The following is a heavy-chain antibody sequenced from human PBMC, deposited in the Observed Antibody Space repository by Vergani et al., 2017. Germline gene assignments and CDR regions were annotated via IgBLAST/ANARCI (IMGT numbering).Heavy chain of an antibody. CDR3: ARDNWSYYGSGSYSHAFDI. V-gene: IGHV1-18*01. J-gene: IGHJ3*02. D-gene: IGHD3-10*01. CDR1: GYTFTSYG. CDR2: ISDYNGNT. Sequence: QVQLVQSGAEVKKPGASVKASCKASGYTFTSYGISWVRQAPGQGLEWMGWISDYNGNTNYAQKLQGRVTMTTDTSTSTAYMELRSLRSDDTAVYYCARDNWSYYGSGSYSHAFDIWGQGTMVTVSS.